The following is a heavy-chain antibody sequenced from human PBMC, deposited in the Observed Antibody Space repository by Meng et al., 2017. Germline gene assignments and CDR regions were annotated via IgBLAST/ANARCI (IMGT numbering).Heavy chain of an antibody. CDR1: VGSFSGDS. CDR3: ARGRTRRGYYDSSGYLRYFDL. Sequence: PSVPLPLSCAVYVGSFSGDSGSGIRQPPGKGMEGIGEINHSGSTNYNPSLKSRVTISVDTSKNQFSLKLSSVTAADTAVYYCARGRTRRGYYDSSGYLRYFDLWGRGTLVTVSS. J-gene: IGHJ2*01. V-gene: IGHV4-34*01. D-gene: IGHD3-22*01. CDR2: INHSGST.